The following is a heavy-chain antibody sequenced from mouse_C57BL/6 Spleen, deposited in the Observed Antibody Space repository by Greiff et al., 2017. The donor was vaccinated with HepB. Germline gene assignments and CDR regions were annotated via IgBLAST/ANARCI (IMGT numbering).Heavy chain of an antibody. D-gene: IGHD1-1*02. CDR2: ISSGSSTI. CDR3: ARVSYDYGYAMDY. V-gene: IGHV5-17*01. Sequence: EVNVVESGGGLVKPGGSLKLSCAASGFTFSDYGMHWVRQAPEKGLEWVAYISSGSSTIYYADTVKGRFTITRDNAKNTLFLQMTSLRSEDTAMYYGARVSYDYGYAMDYWGQGTSVTVSS. CDR1: GFTFSDYG. J-gene: IGHJ4*01.